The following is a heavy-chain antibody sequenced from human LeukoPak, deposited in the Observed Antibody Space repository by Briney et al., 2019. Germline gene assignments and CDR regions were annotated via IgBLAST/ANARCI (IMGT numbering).Heavy chain of an antibody. D-gene: IGHD3-22*01. CDR3: ARESSPSSNDSGGYESAP. V-gene: IGHV1-2*02. CDR1: GYTFTGYY. J-gene: IGHJ5*02. Sequence: ASVKVSCKASGYTFTGYYMHWVRQAPGQGLEWMGWINPNSGGTNYAQKFQGRVTMTRDTSISTAYMELSRLRSDDTAVYYCARESSPSSNDSGGYESAPGGQGTLATAPS. CDR2: INPNSGGT.